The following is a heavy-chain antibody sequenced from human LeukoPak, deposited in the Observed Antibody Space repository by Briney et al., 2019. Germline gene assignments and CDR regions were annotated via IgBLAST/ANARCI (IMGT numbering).Heavy chain of an antibody. D-gene: IGHD6-19*01. Sequence: GESLKISCKGSGYTFTSYWIGWVRQMPGKGLEWKGIIYPGDSDTRYSPSFQGQVTISADKSISTAYLQWSSLKASDTAMYYCASGSSGWYRYFDYWGQGTLVTVSS. CDR2: IYPGDSDT. J-gene: IGHJ4*02. V-gene: IGHV5-51*01. CDR3: ASGSSGWYRYFDY. CDR1: GYTFTSYW.